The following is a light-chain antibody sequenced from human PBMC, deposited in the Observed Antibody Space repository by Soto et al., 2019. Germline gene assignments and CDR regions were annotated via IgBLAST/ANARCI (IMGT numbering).Light chain of an antibody. J-gene: IGKJ1*01. CDR2: AAS. Sequence: IQLTQSPSSLSASVGDRVTMTCRASQGIYISLAWYQQKPGKPPNLLIDAASTLQSGVPSRFRGRRSGTDFTLTISSLQPEDVAAYYCQNYNIAPRTFCQGTKVDI. V-gene: IGKV1-27*01. CDR1: QGIYIS. CDR3: QNYNIAPRT.